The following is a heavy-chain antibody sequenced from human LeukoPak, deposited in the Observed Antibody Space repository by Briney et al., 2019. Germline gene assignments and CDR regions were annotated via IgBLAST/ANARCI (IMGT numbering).Heavy chain of an antibody. Sequence: GASLKVSCKASGYTFTGYYMHWVRQAPGQGLEWMGWINTNSGGTNYAQTFQGRVTMTRDTSIRTAYMERRRLRADDTEVCDSARYSIRGADTDWFDPWGQGTLVTVSS. J-gene: IGHJ5*02. D-gene: IGHD4-11*01. V-gene: IGHV1-2*02. CDR3: ARYSIRGADTDWFDP. CDR2: INTNSGGT. CDR1: GYTFTGYY.